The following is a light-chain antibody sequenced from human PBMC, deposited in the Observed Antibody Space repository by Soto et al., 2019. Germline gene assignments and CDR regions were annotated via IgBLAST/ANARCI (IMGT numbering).Light chain of an antibody. CDR3: SSLTSSSTLV. CDR2: EVS. J-gene: IGLJ3*02. V-gene: IGLV2-14*01. Sequence: QSALTQPASVSGSPGQSITISCTGTSSDVGGHNYVSWYQQHPGKAPKVMIYEVSDRPSGVSNRFSGSKSGNTASLTISGLQADDEADYHGSSLTSSSTLVFGGGTKLTVL. CDR1: SSDVGGHNY.